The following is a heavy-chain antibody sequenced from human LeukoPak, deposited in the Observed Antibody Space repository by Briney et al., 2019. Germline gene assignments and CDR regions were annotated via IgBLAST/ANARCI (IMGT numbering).Heavy chain of an antibody. D-gene: IGHD5-18*01. V-gene: IGHV4-59*01. Sequence: SETLSLTCTVSGGSISSYYWSWIRQPPGKGLEWIGYIYYSGSTNYNPSLKSRVTISVDTSRNQFSLKLSSVTAADTAVYYCARDAIGHSYGYVYWGQGTLVTVSS. CDR1: GGSISSYY. CDR3: ARDAIGHSYGYVY. J-gene: IGHJ4*02. CDR2: IYYSGST.